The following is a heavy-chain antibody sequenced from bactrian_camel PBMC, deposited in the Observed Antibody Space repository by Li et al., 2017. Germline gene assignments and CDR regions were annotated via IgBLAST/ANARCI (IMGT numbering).Heavy chain of an antibody. D-gene: IGHD1*01. CDR3: ALRDVCPNAIGWFYAVDPGTEFSY. Sequence: HVQLVESGGGSAQAGGSLRLSCAASEYTNCLAWFRQAPGKERERVAGFSPNAVTDYADSVSGRFTISKDNAKNTLYLEMNSLKPEDTAMYYCALRDVCPNAIGWFYAVDPGTEFSYWGQGTQVTVS. CDR2: FSPNAVT. CDR1: EYTNC. J-gene: IGHJ4*01. V-gene: IGHV3S53*01.